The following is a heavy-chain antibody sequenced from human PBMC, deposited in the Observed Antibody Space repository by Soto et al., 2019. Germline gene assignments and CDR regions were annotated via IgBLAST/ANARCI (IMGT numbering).Heavy chain of an antibody. Sequence: EVQLVESGGGLVQPGGSLRLSCAASGFTFSNYWMHWVRQAPGKGLVWVSRINPDGSSTSYADSVRGRFTISRDNANNMLYLQLNSLRTEDTALYYCARFRVYVYYVPWCQGTLVTVSS. D-gene: IGHD3-16*01. CDR3: ARFRVYVYYVP. CDR2: INPDGSST. V-gene: IGHV3-74*01. J-gene: IGHJ5*02. CDR1: GFTFSNYW.